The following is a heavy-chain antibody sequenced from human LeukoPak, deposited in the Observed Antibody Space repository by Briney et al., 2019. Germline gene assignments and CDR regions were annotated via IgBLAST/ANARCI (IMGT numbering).Heavy chain of an antibody. J-gene: IGHJ5*02. D-gene: IGHD6-19*01. CDR1: GFTFSRYE. CDR2: ITSSGTTI. Sequence: QTGGSLRLSCAASGFTFSRYEMNWVRQAPGKGLEWASYITSSGTTIYYADSVKGRFTVSRDNAKNSLYLQMNSLRAEDTAVYYCARDSSDSSGWYEGWFDPWGQGTLVTVSS. V-gene: IGHV3-48*03. CDR3: ARDSSDSSGWYEGWFDP.